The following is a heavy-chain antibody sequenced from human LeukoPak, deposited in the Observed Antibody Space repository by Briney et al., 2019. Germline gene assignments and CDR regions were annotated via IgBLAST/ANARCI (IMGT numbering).Heavy chain of an antibody. CDR1: GFTFSSNW. CDR2: INGDGRII. D-gene: IGHD3-9*01. CDR3: ARDRSIVTGYYYFDF. Sequence: QSGGSLRLSCAASGFTFSSNWMHWVRQAPGKGLVWISRINGDGRIIEHAESVKGRFTISRDNAKNSLYLQMNSLRAEDTAVYFCARDRSIVTGYYYFDFWGQGTLLTVSS. J-gene: IGHJ4*02. V-gene: IGHV3-74*03.